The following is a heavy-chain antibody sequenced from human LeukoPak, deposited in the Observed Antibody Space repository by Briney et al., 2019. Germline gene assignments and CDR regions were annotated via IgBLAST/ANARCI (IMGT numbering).Heavy chain of an antibody. D-gene: IGHD3-10*01. CDR3: AKVRYGSGSPNSGYFDY. J-gene: IGHJ4*02. V-gene: IGHV3-23*01. CDR1: GFTFSSYA. CDR2: ISGSGGST. Sequence: GGSLRLSCAASGFTFSSYAMSWVRQAPGKGLEWVSAISGSGGSTYYADSVEGRFTISRDNSKNTLYLQMNSLRAEDTAVYYCAKVRYGSGSPNSGYFDYWGQGTLVTVSS.